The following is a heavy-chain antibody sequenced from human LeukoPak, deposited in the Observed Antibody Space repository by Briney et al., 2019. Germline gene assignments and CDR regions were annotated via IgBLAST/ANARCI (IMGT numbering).Heavy chain of an antibody. CDR3: ARGRRGKDIVVVPAAPRGVYFDY. J-gene: IGHJ4*02. CDR1: GGSISNYY. CDR2: IHTSENT. D-gene: IGHD2-2*01. V-gene: IGHV4-4*07. Sequence: RPSETLSLTCSVSGGSISNYYWSWIRQPAGKGLEWIGHIHTSENTNYNPSLKSRVTISVDTSKNQFSLKLSSVTAADTAVYYCARGRRGKDIVVVPAAPRGVYFDYWGQGTLVTVSS.